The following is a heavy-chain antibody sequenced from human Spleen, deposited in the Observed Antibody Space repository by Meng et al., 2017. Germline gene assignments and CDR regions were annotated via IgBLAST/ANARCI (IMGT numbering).Heavy chain of an antibody. J-gene: IGHJ3*02. CDR1: GGSISSSSYY. V-gene: IGHV4-39*07. CDR3: ARHRDVEYSYGYIYAFEI. D-gene: IGHD5-18*01. Sequence: SETLSLTCTVSGGSISSSSYYWGWIRQPPGKGLEWIGSIYYSGSTYYNPSLKSRVTISVDTSKNQFSLKLSSVTAADTAVYYCARHRDVEYSYGYIYAFEIWGQGTMVTVSS. CDR2: IYYSGST.